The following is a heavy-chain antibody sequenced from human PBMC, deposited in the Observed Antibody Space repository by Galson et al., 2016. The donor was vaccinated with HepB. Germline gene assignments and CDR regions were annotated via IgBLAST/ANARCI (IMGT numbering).Heavy chain of an antibody. Sequence: SVKVSCKASGYTITNYYIHWVRQAPGQGLEWVGDINPSGTSTSYAQKFQGRVTVSRDTSTSTVYMELSSLRSEDTAVYYCARDLYSSSSGQEGMDIWGQGTTVTVAS. D-gene: IGHD6-6*01. V-gene: IGHV1-46*01. CDR2: INPSGTST. CDR1: GYTITNYY. CDR3: ARDLYSSSSGQEGMDI. J-gene: IGHJ6*02.